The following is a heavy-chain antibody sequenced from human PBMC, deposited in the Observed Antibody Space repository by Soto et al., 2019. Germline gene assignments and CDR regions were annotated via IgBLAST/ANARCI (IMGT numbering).Heavy chain of an antibody. CDR2: IHHTGTT. Sequence: SETLSLTCTVSGGSISSGGYYWSWIRQHPGKSLEWIGYIHHTGTTYYNPSLRSRVTISVDTSKNQFSLKLSSVTAADTAVYYCARGGDYTSSWHHQRLLASWAQRTLVLVSS. CDR3: ARGGDYTSSWHHQRLLAS. D-gene: IGHD6-13*01. J-gene: IGHJ4*02. CDR1: GGSISSGGYY. V-gene: IGHV4-31*03.